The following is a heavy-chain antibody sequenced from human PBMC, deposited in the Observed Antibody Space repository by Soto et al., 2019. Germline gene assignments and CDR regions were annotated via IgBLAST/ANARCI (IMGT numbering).Heavy chain of an antibody. Sequence: SETLSLTXDVSGYSISSGYHWGWNRQPPGKGLEWIGSIYHSGTSYYNPSLMSRVSISADTSKNQFSLKVTSVTAADTAVYYCAREAYDRADYWGQGTQVTVSS. CDR2: IYHSGTS. V-gene: IGHV4-38-2*02. CDR1: GYSISSGYH. CDR3: AREAYDRADY. J-gene: IGHJ4*02. D-gene: IGHD3-10*02.